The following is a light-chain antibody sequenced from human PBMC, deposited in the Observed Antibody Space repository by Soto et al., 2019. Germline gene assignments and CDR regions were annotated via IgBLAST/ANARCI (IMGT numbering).Light chain of an antibody. CDR2: RAS. V-gene: IGKV3-15*01. CDR1: QSVSSN. CDR3: EQYHNLWT. J-gene: IGKJ1*01. Sequence: EIVMTQSPATLSVSPGARATLSCMASQSVSSNGAWYQQRPGQAPRLLIYRASNRATGIPARFSGSGSGTESTLTTSSQKSEDYAVYDGEQYHNLWTLGQRAKV.